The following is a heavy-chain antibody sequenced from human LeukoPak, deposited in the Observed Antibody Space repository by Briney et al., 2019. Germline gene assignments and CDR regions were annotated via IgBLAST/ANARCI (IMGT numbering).Heavy chain of an antibody. CDR3: ATLGSFDY. J-gene: IGHJ4*02. CDR1: GVSISSYY. D-gene: IGHD7-27*01. CDR2: RYYRGST. V-gene: IGHV4-59*01. Sequence: PSETLSLTCTVSGVSISSYYWSWIRQPPGKGLEWIGYRYYRGSTNYNPSLKSRVTISVDTSKNQFSLKLSSVTAADTAVYYCATLGSFDYWGQGTLATVSS.